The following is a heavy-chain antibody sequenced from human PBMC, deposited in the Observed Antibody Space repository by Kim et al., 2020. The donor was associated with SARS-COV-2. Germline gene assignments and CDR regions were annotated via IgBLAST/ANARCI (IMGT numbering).Heavy chain of an antibody. CDR3: AREGVLGNRPPNYYYYGMDV. CDR1: GFTFSSYG. Sequence: GGSLRLSCAASGFTFSSYGMHWVRQAPGKGLEWVAVISYDGSNKYYADSVKGRFTISRDNSKNTLYLQMNSLRAEDTAVYYCAREGVLGNRPPNYYYYGMDVWGQGTTVTVSS. CDR2: ISYDGSNK. V-gene: IGHV3-33*05. J-gene: IGHJ6*02. D-gene: IGHD2-8*02.